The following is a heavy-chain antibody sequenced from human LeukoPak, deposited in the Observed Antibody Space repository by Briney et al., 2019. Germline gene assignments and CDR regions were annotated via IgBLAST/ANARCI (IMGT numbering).Heavy chain of an antibody. V-gene: IGHV1-69*13. CDR1: GGTFSSYA. J-gene: IGHJ4*02. D-gene: IGHD3-22*01. Sequence: SVKVSCKASGGTFSSYAISWVRQAPGQGLEWMGGIIPIFGTANYAQKFQGRVTITADESTSTAYMELGSLRSEDTAVYYCARAVAYYYDSSGYHPGYWGQGTLVTVSS. CDR3: ARAVAYYYDSSGYHPGY. CDR2: IIPIFGTA.